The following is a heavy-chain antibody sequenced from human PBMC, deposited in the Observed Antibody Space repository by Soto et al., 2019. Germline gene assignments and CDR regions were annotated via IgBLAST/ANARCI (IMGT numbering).Heavy chain of an antibody. D-gene: IGHD3-10*01. CDR2: IIPIFGTA. Sequence: QVQLVQSGAEVKKPGSSMKVSCKASGGTFSSYAISWVRQAPGQGLEWMGGIIPIFGTANYAQKFQGRVTITADEFTSTAYMELSSLRSEDTAVYYCARVGGSGSTLRAPLDYWGQGTLVTVSS. J-gene: IGHJ4*02. V-gene: IGHV1-69*01. CDR3: ARVGGSGSTLRAPLDY. CDR1: GGTFSSYA.